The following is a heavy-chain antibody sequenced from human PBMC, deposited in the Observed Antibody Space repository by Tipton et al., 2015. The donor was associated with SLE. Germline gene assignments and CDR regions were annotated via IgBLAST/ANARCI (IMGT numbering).Heavy chain of an antibody. J-gene: IGHJ1*01. D-gene: IGHD6-19*01. V-gene: IGHV3-64*04. CDR3: ARDPSSGWYEGYFQH. Sequence: GSLRLSCAASGFTFSCYAMHWVRQAPGKGLEYVSAISSNGGSTYSADSVKGRFTSSRDNSKNTLYLQMNSLRPEDTAVYYCARDPSSGWYEGYFQHWGQGTLVTVSS. CDR2: ISSNGGST. CDR1: GFTFSCYA.